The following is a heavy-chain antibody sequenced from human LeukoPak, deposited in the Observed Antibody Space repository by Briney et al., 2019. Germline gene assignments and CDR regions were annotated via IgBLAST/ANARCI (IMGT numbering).Heavy chain of an antibody. CDR2: INDNGDGT. CDR1: GFTFSSYA. CDR3: ARDRTPVGGSGYFDY. V-gene: IGHV3-23*01. D-gene: IGHD3-22*01. Sequence: GGSLRLSCAASGFTFSSYAMSWVRQAPGKGLKWVSTINDNGDGTYYADSVKGRFTISRDNSYNTVSLQMNSLRDEDTGVYYCARDRTPVGGSGYFDYWGQGTLVTVSS. J-gene: IGHJ4*02.